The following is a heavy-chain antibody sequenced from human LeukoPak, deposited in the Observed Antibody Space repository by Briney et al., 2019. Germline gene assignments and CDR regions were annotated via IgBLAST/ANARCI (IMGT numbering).Heavy chain of an antibody. CDR3: ARDWGDYYFDY. Sequence: GGSLRLSCAASGFIFSSYAMNWVRQAPGKRLEWVSSISSSSSYIYYTDSVKGRFTISRDNAKNSLSLQMNSLRAEDTAVYYCARDWGDYYFDYWGQGTLVTVSS. CDR2: ISSSSSYI. J-gene: IGHJ4*02. V-gene: IGHV3-21*01. D-gene: IGHD3-16*01. CDR1: GFIFSSYA.